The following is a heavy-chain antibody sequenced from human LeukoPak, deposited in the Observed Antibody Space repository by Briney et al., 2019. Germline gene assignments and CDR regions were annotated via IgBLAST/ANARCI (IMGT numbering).Heavy chain of an antibody. CDR1: GGSISSYY. D-gene: IGHD3-22*01. CDR2: VYCSGST. CDR3: ARAGSGYYPFDD. V-gene: IGHV4-59*01. Sequence: SSETLSLTCTVSGGSISSYYWSWIRQPPGKGLEWIGYVYCSGSTNYNPPLKSRVTISVDTSNNQFSLKLSSVTAADTAVYYCARAGSGYYPFDDWGQGTLVTVSA. J-gene: IGHJ4*02.